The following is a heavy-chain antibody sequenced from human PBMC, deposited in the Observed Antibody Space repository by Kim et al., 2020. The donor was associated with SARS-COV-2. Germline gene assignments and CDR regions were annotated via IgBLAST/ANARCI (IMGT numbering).Heavy chain of an antibody. J-gene: IGHJ4*02. CDR1: GLTFSDFF. CDR2: ISQSGRDT. D-gene: IGHD1-1*01. CDR3: ARGHLEFVY. V-gene: IGHV3-11*03. Sequence: GGSLRLSCAASGLTFSDFFMSWVRQAPGKGLEWLSYISQSGRDTNYADSVKGRFTISRDNSRNSLYLQINSLRDEDTAMYYCARGHLEFVYWGQGTLVTVSS.